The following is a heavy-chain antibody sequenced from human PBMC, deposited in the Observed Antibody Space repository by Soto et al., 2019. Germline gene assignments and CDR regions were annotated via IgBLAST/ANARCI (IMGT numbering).Heavy chain of an antibody. CDR3: ARAVGVPAAIQLRRLLDY. Sequence: GGSVRLSCAASGFTFSDYYMSWIRQAPGKGLEWASYISSSSSYTNYADSVKGRFTISRDNAKNSLYLQMNSLRAEGTAVYYCARAVGVPAAIQLRRLLDYWGQGTLVTVSS. V-gene: IGHV3-11*06. CDR1: GFTFSDYY. J-gene: IGHJ4*02. D-gene: IGHD2-2*01. CDR2: ISSSSSYT.